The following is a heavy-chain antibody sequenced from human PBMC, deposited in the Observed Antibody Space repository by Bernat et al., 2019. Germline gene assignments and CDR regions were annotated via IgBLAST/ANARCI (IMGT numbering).Heavy chain of an antibody. D-gene: IGHD4-23*01. CDR2: IYYSGST. CDR1: GGSISSSSYY. J-gene: IGHJ2*01. V-gene: IGHV4-39*01. CDR3: ARTTVVTPNWYFDL. Sequence: QVQLQQWGAGLLKPSETLSLTCTVSGGSISSSSYYWGWIRQPPGKGLEWIGSIYYSGSTYYNPSLKSRVTISVDTSKNQFSLKLSSVTAADTAVYYCARTTVVTPNWYFDLWGRGTLVTVSS.